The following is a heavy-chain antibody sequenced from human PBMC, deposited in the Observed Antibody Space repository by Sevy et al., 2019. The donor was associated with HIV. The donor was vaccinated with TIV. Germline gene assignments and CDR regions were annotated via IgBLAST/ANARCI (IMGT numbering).Heavy chain of an antibody. D-gene: IGHD4-17*01. V-gene: IGHV3-49*04. J-gene: IGHJ4*02. CDR3: TSSVTTGTKNDY. CDR2: IGSKRYGGTR. CDR1: GFTFGDYA. Sequence: GGSLRLSCTASGFTFGDYAMTWVRQAPGKGLEWVGFIGSKRYGGTRDYAASVKGRFTISTDDSKGIAYLQMNSLKTEDTAVYYCTSSVTTGTKNDYWGQGTLATVSS.